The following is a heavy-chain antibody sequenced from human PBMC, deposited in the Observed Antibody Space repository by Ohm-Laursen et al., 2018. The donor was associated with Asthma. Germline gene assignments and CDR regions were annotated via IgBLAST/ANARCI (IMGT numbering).Heavy chain of an antibody. Sequence: SETLSLTCTVSGASFSTYYWGWIRQPPGKGLEWIGYIYYSGLTYSNPSLRSRVIISVDTSKNQFSLNLTSVTAADTAVYYCARGAFYYESTGYYFFDHWGQGALVTVSS. CDR1: GASFSTYY. J-gene: IGHJ4*02. CDR3: ARGAFYYESTGYYFFDH. V-gene: IGHV4-59*06. D-gene: IGHD3-22*01. CDR2: IYYSGLT.